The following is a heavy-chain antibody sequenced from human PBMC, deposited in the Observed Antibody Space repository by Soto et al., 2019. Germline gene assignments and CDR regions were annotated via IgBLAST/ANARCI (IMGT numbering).Heavy chain of an antibody. J-gene: IGHJ4*02. CDR1: GYTFFSFW. V-gene: IGHV5-10-1*01. Sequence: GESLKISCXGSGYTFFSFWIVWVRQVPGKGLEWVGRIDPGDSSATYSPTFQGHVTISADRSTRSAYLQWRSLRASDTAIYFCARRYSSRADCYSDSWGQGSLVTVSS. CDR2: IDPGDSSA. D-gene: IGHD4-4*01. CDR3: ARRYSSRADCYSDS.